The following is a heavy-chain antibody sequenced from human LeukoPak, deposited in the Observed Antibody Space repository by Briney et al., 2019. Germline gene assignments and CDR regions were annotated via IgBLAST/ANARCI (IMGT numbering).Heavy chain of an antibody. D-gene: IGHD6-13*01. V-gene: IGHV3-64D*06. J-gene: IGHJ6*04. CDR1: GFTFSSYA. CDR2: ISSNGGRT. CDR3: VKDGWEAIAEGLGAPDGMDV. Sequence: GGSLRLSCSASGFTFSSYAMHWVRQAPGKGLEYVSAISSNGGRTYYADSVKGRCTISRENAKNTLYLQMSSLRAEDTAVYYCVKDGWEAIAEGLGAPDGMDVWGKGTTVTVSS.